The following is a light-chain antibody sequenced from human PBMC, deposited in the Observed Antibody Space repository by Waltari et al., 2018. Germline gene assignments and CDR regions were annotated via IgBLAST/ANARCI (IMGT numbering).Light chain of an antibody. J-gene: IGKJ1*01. CDR3: QQYNIWPWT. CDR2: RAS. CDR1: QSAKTC. Sequence: EVVMTQAPAILSVSPGERVSLACRASQSAKTCLAWYQQTPGQAPRLLIYRASTRAAGVPDRFSGSGSGTEFTLTISSLQSEDSAIYYCQQYNIWPWTFGPGTNVDIK. V-gene: IGKV3D-15*01.